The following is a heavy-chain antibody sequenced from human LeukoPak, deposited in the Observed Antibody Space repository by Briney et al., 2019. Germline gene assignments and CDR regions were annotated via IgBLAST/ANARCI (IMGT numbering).Heavy chain of an antibody. J-gene: IGHJ4*02. CDR1: GFTFSSYS. V-gene: IGHV3-21*06. Sequence: PGGSLRLSCAASGFTFSSYSMSWVRQAPGKGLEWVSFISTATTYIYYADSVKGRFTISRDNAENSLYLQMNSLRAEDTAVYYCARDLYNGYQFDIWGQGTLVTVSS. CDR3: ARDLYNGYQFDI. CDR2: ISTATTYI. D-gene: IGHD5-12*01.